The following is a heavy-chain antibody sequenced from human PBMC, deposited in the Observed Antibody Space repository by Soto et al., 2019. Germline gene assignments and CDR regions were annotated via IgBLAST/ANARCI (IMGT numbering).Heavy chain of an antibody. J-gene: IGHJ4*02. CDR2: ISGSGGST. CDR1: GFTFSSYA. D-gene: IGHD6-19*01. V-gene: IGHV3-23*01. Sequence: EVQLLESGGGLVQPGGSLRLSCAASGFTFSSYAMSWVRQAPGKGLEWVSAISGSGGSTYYADSVKGRLTISRDNSKNTLYLQMNSLRAEDTAVYYCAKYDSHSSGCPDWGQGTLVTVSS. CDR3: AKYDSHSSGCPD.